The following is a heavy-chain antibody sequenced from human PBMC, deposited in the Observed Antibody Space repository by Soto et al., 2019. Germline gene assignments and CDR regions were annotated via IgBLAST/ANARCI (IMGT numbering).Heavy chain of an antibody. V-gene: IGHV4-59*01. J-gene: IGHJ4*02. Sequence: QVQLQASGPGLVKPSETLSLTCSVSGGSISTYYWIWIRQPPGKGLEWIGYISFTGTTNYNPSLKSRVTLSLDTSKSQFSLRLRSVTDADTAIYYCARGRTENFSSYYFDSWGLGTLVTVSS. D-gene: IGHD6-6*01. CDR3: ARGRTENFSSYYFDS. CDR2: ISFTGTT. CDR1: GGSISTYY.